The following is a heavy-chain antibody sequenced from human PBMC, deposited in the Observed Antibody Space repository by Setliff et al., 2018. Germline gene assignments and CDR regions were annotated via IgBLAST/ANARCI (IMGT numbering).Heavy chain of an antibody. CDR1: GGPFTNTNNY. D-gene: IGHD1-1*01. V-gene: IGHV4-39*01. J-gene: IGHJ4*02. CDR3: ASSQFYINFGS. CDR2: IYNSGYT. Sequence: PSETLSLTCSVSGGPFTNTNNYWGWIRQPPGKGLEWIGGIYNSGYTHYKPSLKSRATISVDTSRNQFSLRLTSVTAADTAVYYCASSQFYINFGSWGQGTLVTVSS.